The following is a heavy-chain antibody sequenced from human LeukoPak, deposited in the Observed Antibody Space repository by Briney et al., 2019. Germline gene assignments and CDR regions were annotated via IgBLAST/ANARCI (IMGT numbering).Heavy chain of an antibody. Sequence: SETLSLTCTVSGRSISSSRSYWGWIRQPPWKGLEWIGTISYSGNTYYNPSLKSRVTISVDTSKNQFPLRLSSVTAADTAVHYCARHCGGDCVHAFDIWGQGTMVTVSS. J-gene: IGHJ3*02. V-gene: IGHV4-39*01. CDR3: ARHCGGDCVHAFDI. CDR2: ISYSGNT. CDR1: GRSISSSRSY. D-gene: IGHD2-21*02.